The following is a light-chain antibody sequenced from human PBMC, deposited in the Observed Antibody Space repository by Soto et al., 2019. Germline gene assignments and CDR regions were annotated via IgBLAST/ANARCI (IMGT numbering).Light chain of an antibody. J-gene: IGKJ1*01. CDR1: QSIRSW. CDR3: QQYDSFSKT. CDR2: DAS. V-gene: IGKV1-5*01. Sequence: DIQMTQSPSTLSASVGDRVTITCRASQSIRSWLVWYQQKPGKAPQLLIYDASNLESGVPSRFSGSGSGTEFTLTISSLQPDDLATYYCQQYDSFSKTFGRGTKVEVK.